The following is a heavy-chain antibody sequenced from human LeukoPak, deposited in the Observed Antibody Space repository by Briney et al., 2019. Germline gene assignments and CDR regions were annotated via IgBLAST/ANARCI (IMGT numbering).Heavy chain of an antibody. CDR1: GFTFSSCW. D-gene: IGHD2/OR15-2a*01. J-gene: IGHJ4*02. CDR2: IKEDGGGK. CDR3: ASLSLGY. Sequence: PGGSLTLSCAASGFTFSSCWMTWVRQTPGKGLEWVASIKEDGGGKYYVDSVKGRFTISRDNAKNSLSLQMNSLRVEDAAIYYCASLSLGYWGQGTLVTVSS. V-gene: IGHV3-7*01.